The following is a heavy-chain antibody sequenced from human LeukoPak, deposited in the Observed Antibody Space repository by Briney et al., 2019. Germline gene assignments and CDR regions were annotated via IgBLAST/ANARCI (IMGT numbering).Heavy chain of an antibody. CDR2: IYPGDSDT. CDR3: ARHVVAAERIRAENWFDP. Sequence: GESLKISCKGSGYSFTSYWIGWVRQMPGKGLEWMGIIYPGDSDTRYSPSFQGQVTISADKSISTAYLQWSSLEASDTAMYYCARHVVAAERIRAENWFDPWGQGTLVTVSS. V-gene: IGHV5-51*01. D-gene: IGHD6-13*01. CDR1: GYSFTSYW. J-gene: IGHJ5*02.